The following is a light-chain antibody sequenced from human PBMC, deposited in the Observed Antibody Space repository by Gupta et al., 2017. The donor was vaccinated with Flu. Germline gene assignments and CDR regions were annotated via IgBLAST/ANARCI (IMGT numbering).Light chain of an antibody. V-gene: IGLV6-57*01. CDR1: SGSIASTF. CDR2: EDN. J-gene: IGLJ2*01. CDR3: QSYNSDSHGAV. Sequence: NLMPTQPHSVSESPGKTVTISCTRSSGSIASTFLQWYQQRPGSSPTTVIYEDNRRPSGVPDRFSGSIDSSSNSASLTISGLKTEDEAEYYCQSYNSDSHGAVFGGGTKLTVL.